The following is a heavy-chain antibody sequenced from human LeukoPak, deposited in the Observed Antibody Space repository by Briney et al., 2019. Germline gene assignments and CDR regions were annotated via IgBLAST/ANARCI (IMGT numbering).Heavy chain of an antibody. Sequence: SETLSLTCAVFVGSISSSNWWSWVRQSPGNGLEWLGELNHSGSTNYNPSLKSRVTISVDKSKHPFSLKLSSVTAADTAVYYCARLNLSNLAAAGSYYYGMDVWGKGTTVTVSS. CDR1: VGSISSSNW. CDR3: ARLNLSNLAAAGSYYYGMDV. V-gene: IGHV4-4*02. D-gene: IGHD6-13*01. CDR2: LNHSGST. J-gene: IGHJ6*04.